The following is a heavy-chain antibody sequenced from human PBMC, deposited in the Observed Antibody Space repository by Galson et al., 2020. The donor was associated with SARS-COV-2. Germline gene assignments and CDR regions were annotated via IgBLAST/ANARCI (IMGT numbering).Heavy chain of an antibody. J-gene: IGHJ2*01. CDR2: IYYSGST. CDR1: GGSISSGGYY. V-gene: IGHV4-31*03. D-gene: IGHD3-22*01. CDR3: ARGITMIVVRHFDL. Sequence: SETLSLTCTVSGGSISSGGYYWSRIRQHPGKGLEWIGYIYYSGSTYYNPSLKSRVTISVDTSKNQFSLKLSSVTAADTAVYYCARGITMIVVRHFDLWDRGTLVTVSS.